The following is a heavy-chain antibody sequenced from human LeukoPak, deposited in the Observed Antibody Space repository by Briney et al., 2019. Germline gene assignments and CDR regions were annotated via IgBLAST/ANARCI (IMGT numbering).Heavy chain of an antibody. CDR3: ARQTPYRLHYYDSSGYYYD. V-gene: IGHV4-30-2*01. CDR2: IYHSGST. Sequence: PSETLSLTCTVSGGSISSGGYYWSWIRQPPGKGLEWIGYIYHSGSTYYNPSLKSRVTISVDTSKNQFSLKLSSVTAADTAVYYCARQTPYRLHYYDSSGYYYDWGQGTLVTVSS. J-gene: IGHJ4*02. CDR1: GGSISSGGYY. D-gene: IGHD3-22*01.